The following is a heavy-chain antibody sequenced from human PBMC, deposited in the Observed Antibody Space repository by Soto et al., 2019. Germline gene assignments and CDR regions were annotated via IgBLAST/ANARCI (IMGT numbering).Heavy chain of an antibody. CDR2: ISAYNGNT. Sequence: ASVKVSCKASGYTFTSYGISWVRQAPGQGLEWMGWISAYNGNTNYAQKLQGRVTMTTDTSTSTAYMELRSLRSDGTAVYYCARQYCSSTSCSWFDPWGQGTLVTVSS. D-gene: IGHD2-2*01. CDR3: ARQYCSSTSCSWFDP. CDR1: GYTFTSYG. J-gene: IGHJ5*02. V-gene: IGHV1-18*04.